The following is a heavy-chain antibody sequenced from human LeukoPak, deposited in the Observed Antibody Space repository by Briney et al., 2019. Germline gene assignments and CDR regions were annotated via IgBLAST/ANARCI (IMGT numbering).Heavy chain of an antibody. CDR2: ISSSSSTI. CDR1: GFTFSSYS. D-gene: IGHD3-10*01. Sequence: GGSLRLSCAASGFTFSSYSMNWVRQAPGKGLEWVSYISSSSSTIYYADSVKGRFTISRDNAKNSLYLQMNSLRAEDTAVYCCARDLIPSLVRGNGVDYWGQGTLVTVSS. J-gene: IGHJ4*02. V-gene: IGHV3-48*01. CDR3: ARDLIPSLVRGNGVDY.